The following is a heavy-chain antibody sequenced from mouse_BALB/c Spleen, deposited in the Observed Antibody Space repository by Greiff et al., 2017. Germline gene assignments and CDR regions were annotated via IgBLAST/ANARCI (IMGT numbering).Heavy chain of an antibody. CDR1: GFTFSSYA. CDR3: ARGQDYDYDGGFAY. CDR2: ISSGGST. J-gene: IGHJ3*01. Sequence: EVMLVESGGGLVKPGGSLKLSCAASGFTFSSYAMSWVRQTPEKRLEWVASISSGGSTYYPDSVKGRFTISRDNARNILYLQMSSLRSEDTAMYYCARGQDYDYDGGFAYWGQETLVTVAA. V-gene: IGHV5-6-5*01. D-gene: IGHD2-4*01.